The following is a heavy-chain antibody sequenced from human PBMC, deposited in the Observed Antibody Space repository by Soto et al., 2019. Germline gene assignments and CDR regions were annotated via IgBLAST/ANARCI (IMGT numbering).Heavy chain of an antibody. D-gene: IGHD5-12*01. V-gene: IGHV4-59*08. J-gene: IGHJ6*03. CDR1: GGSISSYY. CDR3: ARQGIVATIKNYYYMDV. CDR2: IYYSGST. Sequence: SETLSLTCTVSGGSISSYYWSWIRQPPGKGLEWIGYIYYSGSTNYNPSLKSRVTISVDTSKNQFSLKLSSVTAADTAVYYCARQGIVATIKNYYYMDVGGKGTTVTVPS.